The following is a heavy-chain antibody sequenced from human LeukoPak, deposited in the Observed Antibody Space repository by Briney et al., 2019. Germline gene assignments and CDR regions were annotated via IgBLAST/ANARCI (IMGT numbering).Heavy chain of an antibody. CDR2: IHHSGST. D-gene: IGHD3-3*01. V-gene: IGHV4-4*02. CDR3: ARNEHYDSWSGYLGYFDY. J-gene: IGHJ4*02. CDR1: GGSISTNNW. Sequence: SETLSLTCAVSGGSISTNNWWTWVRQPPGKGLEWIGEIHHSGSTDYNPSLKSRVTISPDKSKNQFSPTLTSVTAADTAVYYCARNEHYDSWSGYLGYFDYWGQGTLVTVSS.